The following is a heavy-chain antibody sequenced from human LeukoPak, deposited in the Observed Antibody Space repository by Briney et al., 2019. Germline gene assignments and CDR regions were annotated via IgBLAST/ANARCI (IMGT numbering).Heavy chain of an antibody. CDR1: GDSVSSNSAA. J-gene: IGHJ4*02. V-gene: IGHV6-1*01. CDR2: TYYRSKWYN. Sequence: SQTLSLTCAFSGDSVSSNSAAWNWIRLSPSRGLEWLGRTYYRSKWYNDYAESVKSRITINPDTSKNQFSLQLNSVTPEDTAVYYCTRDEQWLVYFDYWGQGTLVTVSS. CDR3: TRDEQWLVYFDY. D-gene: IGHD6-19*01.